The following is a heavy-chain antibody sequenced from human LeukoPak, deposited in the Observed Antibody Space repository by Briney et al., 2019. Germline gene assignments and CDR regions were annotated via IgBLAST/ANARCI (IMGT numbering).Heavy chain of an antibody. CDR3: ARDTAMVTGYLDY. CDR2: IAYDGSNK. J-gene: IGHJ4*02. D-gene: IGHD5-18*01. Sequence: GRSLRLSCAASGFTFSSHAMHWVRQAPGKGLGWVAVIAYDGSNKYYADSVKGRFTISRDNSKNTLYLQMNSLRGEDTAVYYCARDTAMVTGYLDYWGQGTLVTVSS. V-gene: IGHV3-30*04. CDR1: GFTFSSHA.